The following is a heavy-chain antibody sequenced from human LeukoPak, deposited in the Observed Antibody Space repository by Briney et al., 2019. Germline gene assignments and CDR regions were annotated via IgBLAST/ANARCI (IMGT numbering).Heavy chain of an antibody. CDR1: GYTFTSYG. V-gene: IGHV1-18*04. CDR3: ARDRGGYCTSTTCYGSDY. Sequence: WASVKVSCKASGYTFTSYGITWVRQAPGQGLEWMGWISAYGGNTNYAQKLQGRVTMTTDTSTSTAYMELRSLRSDDTAVYFCARDRGGYCTSTTCYGSDYWGQGTLVTVSS. CDR2: ISAYGGNT. D-gene: IGHD2-2*01. J-gene: IGHJ4*02.